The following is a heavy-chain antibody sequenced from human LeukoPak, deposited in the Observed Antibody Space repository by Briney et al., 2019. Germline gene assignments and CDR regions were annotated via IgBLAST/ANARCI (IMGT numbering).Heavy chain of an antibody. D-gene: IGHD2-21*02. J-gene: IGHJ4*02. CDR1: GFTFITYS. V-gene: IGHV3-7*01. Sequence: GGSLRLSCAASGFTFITYSMNWVRQAPGKGLEWVANIKQDGSEKYYVDSVKGRFTISRDNAKNSLYLQMNSLRAEDTAVYYCGRGIVDGGDDYWGQGTLVTVSS. CDR2: IKQDGSEK. CDR3: GRGIVDGGDDY.